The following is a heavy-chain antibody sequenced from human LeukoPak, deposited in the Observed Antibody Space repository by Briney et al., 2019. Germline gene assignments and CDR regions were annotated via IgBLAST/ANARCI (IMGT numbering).Heavy chain of an antibody. CDR2: LSGGGGST. D-gene: IGHD3-10*01. CDR3: AKPRSSGSYFDY. Sequence: GGSLRLSCAASGFTFSSYAMSWVRRAPGKGLEWVSGLSGGGGSTYYADSVKGRFTISRDNSKNTLYLQMNSLRAEDTAVYYCAKPRSSGSYFDYWGQGTLVTVSS. J-gene: IGHJ4*02. CDR1: GFTFSSYA. V-gene: IGHV3-23*01.